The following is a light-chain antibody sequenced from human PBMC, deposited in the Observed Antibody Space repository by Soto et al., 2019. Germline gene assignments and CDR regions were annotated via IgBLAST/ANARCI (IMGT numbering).Light chain of an antibody. J-gene: IGKJ5*01. CDR2: GAS. V-gene: IGKV3-11*01. Sequence: VLTQSPATLSLSPGERATLSCRASQSVSSYLAWYQQKPGQAPRLLIYGASNRATGIPDRFSGSGSGTDFTLTISRLESDDFALYYCQQYAEGTPITFGQGTRLEIK. CDR3: QQYAEGTPIT. CDR1: QSVSSY.